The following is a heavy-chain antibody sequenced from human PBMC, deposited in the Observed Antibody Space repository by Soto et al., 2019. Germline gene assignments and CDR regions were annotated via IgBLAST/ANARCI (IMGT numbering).Heavy chain of an antibody. J-gene: IGHJ4*02. CDR2: ISGSGIST. Sequence: GGSRRLSCGASGCTLRSYAMSGVRQAPGKGLEWVSGISGSGISTHYADSVKGRFTVSRDNSKNTLYLQILNMRPEDTAIYYCAKDQRMYYYGSGSDSWGQGT. V-gene: IGHV3-23*01. D-gene: IGHD3-10*01. CDR1: GCTLRSYA. CDR3: AKDQRMYYYGSGSDS.